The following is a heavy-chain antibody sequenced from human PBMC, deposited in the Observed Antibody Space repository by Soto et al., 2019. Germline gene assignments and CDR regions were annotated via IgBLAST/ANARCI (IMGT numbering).Heavy chain of an antibody. CDR3: VREEILGARSFDY. CDR1: GVTFGGYS. CDR2: ISSLSSPR. D-gene: IGHD1-26*01. V-gene: IGHV3-48*02. Sequence: GESLRLSCAASGVTFGGYSMNWVRQAPGKGLEWISYISSLSSPRYYAESVEGRFIISRDNAKNSLYLQMNSLRDEDTAVYFCVREEILGARSFDYWGKG. J-gene: IGHJ4*02.